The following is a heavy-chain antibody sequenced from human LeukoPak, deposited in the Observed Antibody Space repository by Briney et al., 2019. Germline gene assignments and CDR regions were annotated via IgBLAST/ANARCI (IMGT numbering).Heavy chain of an antibody. V-gene: IGHV3-9*01. J-gene: IGHJ4*02. CDR2: INWNSDSI. CDR1: GFTFDDYA. Sequence: GGSLRLSCAASGFTFDDYAMHWVRHVPGKGLEWASGINWNSDSIGYADSVKGRFTTSRDNAKNSLYLQMNSLRAEDTAFYYCAINGGGDSGYGNFDYWGQGTLVTVSS. D-gene: IGHD5-12*01. CDR3: AINGGGDSGYGNFDY.